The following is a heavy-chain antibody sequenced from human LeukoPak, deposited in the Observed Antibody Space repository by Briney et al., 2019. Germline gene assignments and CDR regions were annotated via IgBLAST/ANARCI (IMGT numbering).Heavy chain of an antibody. CDR3: ARGEYDFWSGDDAFDI. D-gene: IGHD3-3*01. CDR2: INPNSGGT. J-gene: IGHJ3*02. Sequence: GASVKVSCKASGYTFTGYYMHWVRQAPGQGLEWMGWINPNSGGTNYAQKFQGRVTMTRDTSINTAYMELSRLRSDDTAVYYCARGEYDFWSGDDAFDIWGQGTMVTVSS. CDR1: GYTFTGYY. V-gene: IGHV1-2*02.